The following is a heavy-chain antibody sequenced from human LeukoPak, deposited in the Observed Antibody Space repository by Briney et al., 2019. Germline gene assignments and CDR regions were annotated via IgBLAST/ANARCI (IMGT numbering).Heavy chain of an antibody. CDR1: GFTFSSYW. CDR3: ARHPSDYYGSGSYYLYYYYYYGMDV. Sequence: GGSLKLSCAASGFTFSSYWMSWVCQAPGKGLEWVANIKQDGSEKYYVDSVKGRFTISRDNAKNSLYLQMNSLRAEDTAVYYCARHPSDYYGSGSYYLYYYYYYGMDVWGKGTTVTVSS. CDR2: IKQDGSEK. D-gene: IGHD3-10*01. V-gene: IGHV3-7*03. J-gene: IGHJ6*04.